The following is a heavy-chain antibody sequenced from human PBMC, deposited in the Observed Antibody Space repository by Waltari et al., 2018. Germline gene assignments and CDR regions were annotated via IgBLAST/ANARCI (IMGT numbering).Heavy chain of an antibody. Sequence: QVQLQQWGAGLLKPSETLSLTCAVYGGSFSGYYWSWIRQPPGQGLEWIGEINHSGSTNYNPSLKSRVTISVDTSKNQFSLKLSSVTAADTAVYYCARGRRAAAGNLGYWGQGTLVTVSS. D-gene: IGHD6-13*01. CDR1: GGSFSGYY. CDR2: INHSGST. CDR3: ARGRRAAAGNLGY. J-gene: IGHJ4*02. V-gene: IGHV4-34*01.